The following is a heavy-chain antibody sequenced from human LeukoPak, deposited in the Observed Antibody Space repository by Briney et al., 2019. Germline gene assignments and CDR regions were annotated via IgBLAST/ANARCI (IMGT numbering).Heavy chain of an antibody. CDR1: GFSFSISA. CDR3: AKWARFGGGERDY. V-gene: IGHV3-23*01. D-gene: IGHD3-10*01. Sequence: GGSLRLSCAASGFSFSISAMSWVRQAPGKGLEWVSAISYSGGTTYYVNSVKGRFTISKDNSKNTLYLQMNSLRAEDTAVYYCAKWARFGGGERDYWGQGTLVTVSS. CDR2: ISYSGGTT. J-gene: IGHJ4*02.